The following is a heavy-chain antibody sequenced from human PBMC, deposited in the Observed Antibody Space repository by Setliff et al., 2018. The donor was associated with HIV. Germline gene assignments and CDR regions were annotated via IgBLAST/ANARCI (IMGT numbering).Heavy chain of an antibody. CDR1: GASINTYF. D-gene: IGHD3-22*01. CDR3: AGVNYYDASGLRAEYFQL. CDR2: IYYTGST. J-gene: IGHJ1*01. Sequence: SETLSLTCTVSGASINTYFWSWIRQPPGKGPEWLGYIYYTGSTNYNPALESRITMSVDTSKNQFSLTLKSVTAADTGVYYCAGVNYYDASGLRAEYFQLWGQGTQVTSPQ. V-gene: IGHV4-59*01.